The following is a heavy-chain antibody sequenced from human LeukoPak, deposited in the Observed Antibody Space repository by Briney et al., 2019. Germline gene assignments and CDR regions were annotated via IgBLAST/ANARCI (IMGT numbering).Heavy chain of an antibody. J-gene: IGHJ3*02. V-gene: IGHV3-7*01. CDR3: ARDLPSSGYWYRDAFDI. Sequence: GSLRLSCTASGFSFSNYWMSWVRQAPGKGLEWVGHAKQDGSETYYVDSVKGRFTVSRDNVKNSLFLQMNSLRVEDTAMYYCARDLPSSGYWYRDAFDIWGQGTMVTVSS. CDR1: GFSFSNYW. CDR2: AKQDGSET. D-gene: IGHD3-22*01.